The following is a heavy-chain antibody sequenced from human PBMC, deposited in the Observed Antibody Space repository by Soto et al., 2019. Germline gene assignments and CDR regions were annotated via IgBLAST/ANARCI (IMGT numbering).Heavy chain of an antibody. D-gene: IGHD2-21*02. CDR3: ATYGGDSGGFEYFKH. Sequence: EVQLLESGGGLVQPGGSLRLSCAVSGLTFSNYGMTWVRQAPGKGLEWVSAISGSGDTYNVDSLKGRFTISRDNSKSTLFLQINNLRDEDTAVYYCATYGGDSGGFEYFKHWGQGTLVTVSS. CDR2: ISGSGDT. CDR1: GLTFSNYG. V-gene: IGHV3-23*01. J-gene: IGHJ1*01.